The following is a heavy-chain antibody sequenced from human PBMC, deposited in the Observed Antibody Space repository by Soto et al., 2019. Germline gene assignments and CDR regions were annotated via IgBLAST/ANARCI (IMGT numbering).Heavy chain of an antibody. CDR3: ARHIAVPRPSGFDF. V-gene: IGHV4-4*02. D-gene: IGHD2-21*01. Sequence: QVQLQESGPGLVKPSGTLSLTCAVSGGSISGNWWSWVRQPPGKGLEWIGDIYHTGTTHYNPSLWSRVTISIDKSKFQLSLNLSSVTAADTAVYYCARHIAVPRPSGFDFWGQGTLVTVFS. CDR1: GGSISGNW. CDR2: IYHTGTT. J-gene: IGHJ4*02.